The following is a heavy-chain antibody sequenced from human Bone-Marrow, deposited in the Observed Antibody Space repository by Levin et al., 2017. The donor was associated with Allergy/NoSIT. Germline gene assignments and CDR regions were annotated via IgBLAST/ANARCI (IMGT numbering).Heavy chain of an antibody. CDR3: AKVKSEFLGGEIWGDYYGSGPFDY. D-gene: IGHD3-10*01. J-gene: IGHJ4*02. CDR1: GFTFDDYA. CDR2: ISWNSDNI. Sequence: SLKISCAASGFTFDDYAMHWVRQAPGKGLEWVSGISWNSDNIGYEDSVKGRFTISRDNAKNSLYLQMNSLRAEDTALYYCAKVKSEFLGGEIWGDYYGSGPFDYWGQGTPVTVSS. V-gene: IGHV3-9*01.